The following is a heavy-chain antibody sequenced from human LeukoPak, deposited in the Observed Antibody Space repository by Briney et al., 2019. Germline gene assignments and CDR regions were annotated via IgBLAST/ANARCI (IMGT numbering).Heavy chain of an antibody. CDR1: GYTFTGYY. CDR2: IIPIFGTA. J-gene: IGHJ5*02. CDR3: ASYRSNIVVVPAERGWFDP. V-gene: IGHV1-69*13. Sequence: GASVKVSCKASGYTFTGYYMHWVRQAPGQGLEWMGGIIPIFGTANYAQKFQGRVTITADESTSTAYMELSSLRSEDTAVYYCASYRSNIVVVPAERGWFDPWGQGTLVTVSS. D-gene: IGHD2-2*01.